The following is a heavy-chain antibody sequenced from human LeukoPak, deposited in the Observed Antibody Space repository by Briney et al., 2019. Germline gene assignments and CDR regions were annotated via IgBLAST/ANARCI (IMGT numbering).Heavy chain of an antibody. Sequence: SETLSLTCTVSGGSISSYYWSWIRQPAGKGLEWIGRIYTSGSTNYNPSLKSRVTMSVDTSKNQFSLKLSSVTAADTAVYYCARGISYDSSGYSDYWGQGTLVTVSS. V-gene: IGHV4-4*07. CDR2: IYTSGST. J-gene: IGHJ4*02. CDR3: ARGISYDSSGYSDY. D-gene: IGHD3-22*01. CDR1: GGSISSYY.